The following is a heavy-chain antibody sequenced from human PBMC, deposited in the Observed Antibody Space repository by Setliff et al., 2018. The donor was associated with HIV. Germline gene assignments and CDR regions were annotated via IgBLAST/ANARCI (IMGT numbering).Heavy chain of an antibody. D-gene: IGHD6-6*01. Sequence: VKVSCKASGYTFTNYGINWVRQAPGQGLEWMGWISVYNGNTNFAQKLPGRVTMTTDTSTSTAYMELRSLRSDDTAVYYCARGYSSSSSYYYGMDVWGQGTTVTVSS. CDR3: ARGYSSSSSYYYGMDV. CDR2: ISVYNGNT. J-gene: IGHJ6*02. V-gene: IGHV1-18*01. CDR1: GYTFTNYG.